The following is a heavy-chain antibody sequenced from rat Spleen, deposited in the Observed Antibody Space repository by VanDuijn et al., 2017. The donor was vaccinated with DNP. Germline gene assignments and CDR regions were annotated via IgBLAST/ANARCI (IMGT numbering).Heavy chain of an antibody. Sequence: EVQLVESGGGIVQPGRSLNLSCAASGFTFSRYWMYWIRQAPGKGLEWFASINTDGVSTYYPDSVKGRFTISRDNAETTVDLQMNSLRSEDTATYYCAKANGRDWGQGVMVTVSS. CDR3: AKANGRD. CDR1: GFTFSRYW. CDR2: INTDGVST. V-gene: IGHV5-58*01. J-gene: IGHJ2*01. D-gene: IGHD4-3*01.